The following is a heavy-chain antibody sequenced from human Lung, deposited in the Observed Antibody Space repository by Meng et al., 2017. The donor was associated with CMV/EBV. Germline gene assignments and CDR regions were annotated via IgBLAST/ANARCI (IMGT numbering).Heavy chain of an antibody. J-gene: IGHJ4*02. CDR1: GGSFSGYY. Sequence: SETLSLXXAVYGGSFSGYYWSWIRQPPGKGLEWIGEINHSGSTNYNPSLKSRVTISVDTSKNQFSLKLSSVTAADTAVYYCASPVRTYYYDGEVDYWGQGXLVTVSS. CDR2: INHSGST. CDR3: ASPVRTYYYDGEVDY. D-gene: IGHD3-22*01. V-gene: IGHV4-34*01.